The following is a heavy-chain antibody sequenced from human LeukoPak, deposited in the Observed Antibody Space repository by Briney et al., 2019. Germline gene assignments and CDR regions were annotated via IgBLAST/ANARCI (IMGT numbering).Heavy chain of an antibody. D-gene: IGHD2-2*02. CDR2: INHSGST. J-gene: IGHJ4*02. V-gene: IGHV4-34*01. CDR3: ARWVYCSSTSCYTGLDY. Sequence: SETLSLTCTVSGGSISTYYWSWIRQPPGKGLEWIGEINHSGSTNYNPSLKSRVTISVDTSKNQFSLKLSSVTAADTAVYYCARWVYCSSTSCYTGLDYWGQGTLVTVSS. CDR1: GGSISTYY.